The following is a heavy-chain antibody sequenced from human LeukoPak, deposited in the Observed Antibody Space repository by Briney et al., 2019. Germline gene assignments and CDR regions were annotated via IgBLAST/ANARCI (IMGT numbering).Heavy chain of an antibody. CDR1: GFTFSSYA. Sequence: PGRSLRLSCAASGFTFSSYAMHWVRQAPGKGLEWVAVISYDGSNKYYADSVKGRFTISRDNSKNTLYLQVNSLRAEDTAVYYCARGPSRRAYFDYWGQGTLVTVSS. V-gene: IGHV3-30-3*01. CDR2: ISYDGSNK. J-gene: IGHJ4*02. CDR3: ARGPSRRAYFDY.